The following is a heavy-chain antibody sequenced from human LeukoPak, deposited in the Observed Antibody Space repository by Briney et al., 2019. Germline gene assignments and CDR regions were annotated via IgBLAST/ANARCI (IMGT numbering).Heavy chain of an antibody. CDR2: INPSGGST. Sequence: ASVKVSCKASGYTFTNYTLNWVRQAPGQGLEWMGIINPSGGSTSYAQKFQGRVTMTRDTSTSTVYMELSSLRSEDTAVYYCAREVESSGSYYKFPDYWGQGTLVTVSS. V-gene: IGHV1-46*01. CDR1: GYTFTNYT. J-gene: IGHJ4*02. D-gene: IGHD3-10*01. CDR3: AREVESSGSYYKFPDY.